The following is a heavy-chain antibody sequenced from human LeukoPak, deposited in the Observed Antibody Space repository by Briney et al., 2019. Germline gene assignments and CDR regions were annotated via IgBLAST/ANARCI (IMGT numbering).Heavy chain of an antibody. CDR2: ITKSGDST. J-gene: IGHJ6*02. V-gene: IGHV3-23*01. CDR1: GFTFSNYW. Sequence: GGSLRLSCAASGFTFSNYWMTWVRQAPGKGLDWVSTITKSGDSTYYVDSVKGRFTISRDNSKNTLYLQMNSLRAEDTAKYYCTKDYCGKFCSAVWGQGTTVTVSS. CDR3: TKDYCGKFCSAV. D-gene: IGHD3-9*01.